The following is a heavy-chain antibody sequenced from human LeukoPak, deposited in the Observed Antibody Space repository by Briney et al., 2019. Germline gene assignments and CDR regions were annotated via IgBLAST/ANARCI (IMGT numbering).Heavy chain of an antibody. V-gene: IGHV4-39*01. J-gene: IGHJ5*02. CDR1: GGSISSSSYY. CDR2: IYYSGST. D-gene: IGHD2-15*01. CDR3: AGHMTGSLNGFDP. Sequence: PSETLSLTCTASGGSISSSSYYWGWIRQPPGKGLEWIGSIYYSGSTYYNPSLKSRVTISVDTSKNQFSLKLSSVTAADTAVYYCAGHMTGSLNGFDPWGQGTLVTVSS.